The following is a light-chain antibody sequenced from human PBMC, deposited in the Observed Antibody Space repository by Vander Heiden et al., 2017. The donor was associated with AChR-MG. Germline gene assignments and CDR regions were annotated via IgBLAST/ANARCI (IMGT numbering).Light chain of an antibody. CDR2: AAS. CDR1: ESISSN. J-gene: IGKJ4*01. CDR3: QQSNSTPT. V-gene: IGKV1-39*01. Sequence: DIQMTQSASSLSAYVGDRVTIHCRASESISSNLNWYQQNPGKAPKLLSYAASSLQSGVPSRFSGSGSGTDFTIIIGSLQDEDCATYYCQQSNSTPTFGGGTKVEIK.